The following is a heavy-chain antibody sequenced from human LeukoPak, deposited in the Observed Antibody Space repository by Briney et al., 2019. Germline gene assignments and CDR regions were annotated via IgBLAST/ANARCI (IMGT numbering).Heavy chain of an antibody. J-gene: IGHJ4*02. V-gene: IGHV1-18*04. CDR2: INANTGDT. Sequence: ASVRVSCKXSGYTFTDYYMHWVRQAPGQGLEWMGRINANTGDTNYAQKLQGRVTMTTDTSTSTAYMELRSLRSDDTAVYYCARVHRYCSSTSCYFPDYWGQGTLVTVSS. CDR1: GYTFTDYY. CDR3: ARVHRYCSSTSCYFPDY. D-gene: IGHD2-2*01.